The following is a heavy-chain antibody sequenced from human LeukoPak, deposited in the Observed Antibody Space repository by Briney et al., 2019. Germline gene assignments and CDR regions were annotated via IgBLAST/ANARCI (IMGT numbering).Heavy chain of an antibody. D-gene: IGHD7-27*01. CDR2: ITGSSDYI. J-gene: IGHJ3*02. V-gene: IGHV3-21*01. CDR3: ARDAPNWGDAFDS. Sequence: PGGSLRLSCAASGFTFSNDWMCWVRQAPGKGLEWVSCITGSSDYIEYAESVKGRFTISRDNAKNSLYLEMNSLKAEDTAVYYCARDAPNWGDAFDSWGQGTMVTVSS. CDR1: GFTFSNDW.